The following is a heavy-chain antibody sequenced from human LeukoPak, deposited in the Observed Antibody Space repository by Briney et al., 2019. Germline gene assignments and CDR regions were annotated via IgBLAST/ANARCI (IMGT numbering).Heavy chain of an antibody. CDR2: ISGSGGST. Sequence: GGSLRLSCAASGFTFSSYGMTWVRQAPGKGLEWVSGISGSGGSTYYAGSVKGRFTISRDNAKNSLYLQMNSLRAEDTAVYYCAELGITMIGGVWGKGTTVTISS. D-gene: IGHD3-10*02. CDR3: AELGITMIGGV. CDR1: GFTFSSYG. V-gene: IGHV3-23*01. J-gene: IGHJ6*04.